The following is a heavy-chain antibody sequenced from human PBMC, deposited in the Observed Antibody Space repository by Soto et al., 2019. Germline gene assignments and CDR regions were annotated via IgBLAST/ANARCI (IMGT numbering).Heavy chain of an antibody. V-gene: IGHV3-66*01. Sequence: GGSLILSCAASGFTVSSNYMSWVRQAPGKGLEWVSVIYSGGSTYYADSVKGRFTISRDNSKNTLYLQMNSLRAEDMSVYYCARVPIPAAIAYWGKGTLVPVSS. CDR2: IYSGGST. D-gene: IGHD2-2*01. CDR3: ARVPIPAAIAY. J-gene: IGHJ4*02. CDR1: GFTVSSNY.